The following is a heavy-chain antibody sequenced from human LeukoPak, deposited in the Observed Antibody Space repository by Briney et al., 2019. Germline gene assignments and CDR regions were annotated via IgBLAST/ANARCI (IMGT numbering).Heavy chain of an antibody. D-gene: IGHD3-3*01. CDR1: GGSISNSNW. J-gene: IGHJ3*02. CDR2: IYQSGST. V-gene: IGHV4-4*02. Sequence: PSETLSLTCAVSGGSISNSNWWSWVRPPPGKGLEWIGDIYQSGSTTYNPSLKSRVTISVDKSKNQFSLNLCSVTAADTAVYYCARPGVGAFDIWGQGTMVTVSS. CDR3: ARPGVGAFDI.